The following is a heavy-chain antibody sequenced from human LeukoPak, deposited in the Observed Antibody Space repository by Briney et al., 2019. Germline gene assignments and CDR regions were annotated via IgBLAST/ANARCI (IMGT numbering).Heavy chain of an antibody. CDR3: ARGGAVSSGLHFDY. D-gene: IGHD6-19*01. Sequence: SQTLSLTCVVSGDSVSSKNGAWNWIRQSPSRGLEWLGRTYYRSKWYNDYAESMEGRMTISQDTSKNQYSLHLNSVTPDDTAVYYCARGGAVSSGLHFDYWGQGTLVTVSS. CDR1: GDSVSSKNGA. J-gene: IGHJ4*02. CDR2: TYYRSKWYN. V-gene: IGHV6-1*01.